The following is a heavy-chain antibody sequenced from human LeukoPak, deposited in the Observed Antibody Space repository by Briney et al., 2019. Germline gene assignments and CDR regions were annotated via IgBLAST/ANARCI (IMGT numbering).Heavy chain of an antibody. CDR1: GYTFTSYY. CDR3: ARGASVTGTALLGLDI. CDR2: INPSGGST. J-gene: IGHJ3*02. Sequence: GASVKVSCKASGYTFTSYYMHWVRQAPGQGLEWMGIINPSGGSTSYAQKFQGRVAMTRDTSTSTVYMQLSSLRSEDTAVYYCARGASVTGTALLGLDIWGQGTMVTVSS. V-gene: IGHV1-46*01. D-gene: IGHD1-20*01.